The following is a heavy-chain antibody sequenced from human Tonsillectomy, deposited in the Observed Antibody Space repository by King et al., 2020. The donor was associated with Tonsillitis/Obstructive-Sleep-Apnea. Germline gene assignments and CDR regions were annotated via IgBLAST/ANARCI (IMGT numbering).Heavy chain of an antibody. Sequence: VQLVESGAEVKKPGESLKISCKGSGYSFTTYWIGWVRQMPGKGLEWMGILYPGDSDTRYSPSFQGQVTISADKSISTAYLQWSSLKASATAMYYLATSSIAVRPYYFNYWGQGTLVTVSS. CDR3: ATSSIAVRPYYFNY. CDR1: GYSFTTYW. V-gene: IGHV5-51*01. CDR2: LYPGDSDT. J-gene: IGHJ4*02. D-gene: IGHD6-6*01.